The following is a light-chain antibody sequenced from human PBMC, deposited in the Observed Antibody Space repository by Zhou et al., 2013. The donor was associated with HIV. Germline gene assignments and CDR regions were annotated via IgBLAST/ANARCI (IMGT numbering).Light chain of an antibody. V-gene: IGKV2-28*01. J-gene: IGKJ1*01. CDR1: QSLLHSNGYNY. CDR2: LGS. CDR3: MQALQTPWT. Sequence: EIVMTQSPLSLPVTPGEPASISCRSSQSLLHSNGYNYLDWYLQKPGQSPQLLIYLGSNRASGVPDRFSGNGSGTDFTLKISRVEAEDVGVYYCMQALQTPWTFGQGAKVEIK.